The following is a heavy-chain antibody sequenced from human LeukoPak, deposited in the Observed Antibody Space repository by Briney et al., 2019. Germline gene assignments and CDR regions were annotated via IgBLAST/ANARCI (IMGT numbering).Heavy chain of an antibody. J-gene: IGHJ6*03. CDR2: IYYSGST. CDR3: AGASYDDFWSGLYYYYMDV. Sequence: SETLSLTCTVSGGSISSYYWSWIRQPPGKGLEWIGYIYYSGSTNYNPSLKSRATISVDTSKNQFSLKLSSVTAADTAVYYCAGASYDDFWSGLYYYYMDVWGKGTTVTVSS. V-gene: IGHV4-59*01. D-gene: IGHD3-3*01. CDR1: GGSISSYY.